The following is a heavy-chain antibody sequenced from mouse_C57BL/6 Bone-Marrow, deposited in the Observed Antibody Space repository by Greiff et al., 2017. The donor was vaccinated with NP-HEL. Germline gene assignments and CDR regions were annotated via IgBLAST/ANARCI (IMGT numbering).Heavy chain of an antibody. CDR1: GFTFSSYG. D-gene: IGHD1-1*01. CDR2: ISSGGSYT. CDR3: ARGGSTTVVADYYAMDY. Sequence: EVKLVESGGDLVKPGGSLKLSCAASGFTFSSYGMSWVRQTPDKRLEWVATISSGGSYTYYPDSVKGRFTISRDNAKNTLYLQMSSLKSEDTAMYYCARGGSTTVVADYYAMDYWGQGTSVTVSS. J-gene: IGHJ4*01. V-gene: IGHV5-6*01.